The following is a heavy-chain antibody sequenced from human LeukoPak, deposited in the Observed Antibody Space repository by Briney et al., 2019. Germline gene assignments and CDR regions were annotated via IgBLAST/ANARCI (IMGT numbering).Heavy chain of an antibody. CDR2: IYYSGST. V-gene: IGHV4-30-4*02. D-gene: IGHD2/OR15-2a*01. Sequence: ASETLSLTCTVSGGSISGGDYYWSCIRQPPGKGLECLGYIYYSGSTYYNPSLKRRVTISVDTSKNQFSLKLSSVTAADTAVYYCARVNTLAPLYYYYYMDVWGKGTTVTVSS. CDR1: GGSISGGDYY. CDR3: ARVNTLAPLYYYYYMDV. J-gene: IGHJ6*03.